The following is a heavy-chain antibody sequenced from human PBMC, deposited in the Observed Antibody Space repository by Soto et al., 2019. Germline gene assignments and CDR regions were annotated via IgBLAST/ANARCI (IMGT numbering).Heavy chain of an antibody. V-gene: IGHV3-48*02. CDR3: VRDHRWAFDI. Sequence: VGSLRLSGIDSGFTFRDYAFNWVRQAPGKGREWVSYISVGGGSIFYADSVKGRFTISRDDARNSVYLQMNTLRHEDTAVYHCVRDHRWAFDIWGQGTVVTVSS. CDR2: ISVGGGSI. CDR1: GFTFRDYA. D-gene: IGHD2-15*01. J-gene: IGHJ3*02.